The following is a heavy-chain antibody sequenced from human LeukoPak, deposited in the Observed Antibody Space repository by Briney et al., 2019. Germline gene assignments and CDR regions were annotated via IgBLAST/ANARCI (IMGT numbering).Heavy chain of an antibody. J-gene: IGHJ4*02. V-gene: IGHV3-33*01. Sequence: GRSLRLSCAASGFTFSNYGMHWVRQAPGKGLEWVAVIWCDGSNKYYADSVKGRFTISRDNSKNTLYLQMNSLRAEDTAVYYCARDRRRLAVAGTELDYWGQGTLVTVSS. CDR1: GFTFSNYG. D-gene: IGHD6-19*01. CDR3: ARDRRRLAVAGTELDY. CDR2: IWCDGSNK.